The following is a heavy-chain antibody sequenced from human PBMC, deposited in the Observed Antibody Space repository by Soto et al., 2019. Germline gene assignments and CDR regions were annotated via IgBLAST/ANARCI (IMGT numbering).Heavy chain of an antibody. CDR2: INAGNGNT. J-gene: IGHJ4*02. V-gene: IGHV1-3*01. D-gene: IGHD3-22*01. Sequence: QVQLVQSGAEVKKPGASVKVSCKASGYTFTSYGIHWVRQAPGQRLEWMGWINAGNGNTKYSQKFQGRVTITRDTSSRTAYMALSSLRSQDTAVYYCASTSGWYYVDYWGQGPRVTVSS. CDR3: ASTSGWYYVDY. CDR1: GYTFTSYG.